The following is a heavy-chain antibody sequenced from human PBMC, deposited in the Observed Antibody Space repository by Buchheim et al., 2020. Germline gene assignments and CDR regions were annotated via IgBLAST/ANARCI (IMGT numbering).Heavy chain of an antibody. Sequence: EVQLVESGGGLVQPGGSLRLSCAASGFTFSSYVMNWVRQAPGKGLAWVSYISSIGSTIYYADSVKGRFNISRDNAKNTLYLQMNNLRAEETAVHDCARVLRRVQGRYRHYYYYYGMEVWGQGTT. CDR2: ISSIGSTI. V-gene: IGHV3-48*03. CDR1: GFTFSSYV. J-gene: IGHJ6*02. CDR3: ARVLRRVQGRYRHYYYYYGMEV. D-gene: IGHD3-10*01.